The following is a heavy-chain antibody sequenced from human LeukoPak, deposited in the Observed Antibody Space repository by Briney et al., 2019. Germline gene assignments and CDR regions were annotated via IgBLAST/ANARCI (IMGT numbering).Heavy chain of an antibody. V-gene: IGHV4-59*01. CDR2: IYYSGST. CDR3: ARVEEGYGSGRRENYYYYYMDV. J-gene: IGHJ6*03. CDR1: GGSISSYY. D-gene: IGHD3-10*01. Sequence: SETLSLTCAVSGGSISSYYWSWIRQPPGKGLEWIGYIYYSGSTNYNPSLKSRVTISVDTSKNQFSLKLSSVTAADTAVYYCARVEEGYGSGRRENYYYYYMDVWGKGTTVTISS.